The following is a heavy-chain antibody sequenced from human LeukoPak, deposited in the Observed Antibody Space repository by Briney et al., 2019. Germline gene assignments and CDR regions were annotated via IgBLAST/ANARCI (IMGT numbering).Heavy chain of an antibody. J-gene: IGHJ4*02. CDR1: GLTFSSYG. CDR3: ARDLGLSGYDLLDY. V-gene: IGHV3-7*01. D-gene: IGHD5-12*01. Sequence: GGPLRLSCAASGLTFSSYGMTWFGQAPGKGLGWVANKKLDGTEKYYVDSVKGRFTISRDNAKNSLDLQMNSLRVEDTAVYYCARDLGLSGYDLLDYWGQGTMVTVSS. CDR2: KKLDGTEK.